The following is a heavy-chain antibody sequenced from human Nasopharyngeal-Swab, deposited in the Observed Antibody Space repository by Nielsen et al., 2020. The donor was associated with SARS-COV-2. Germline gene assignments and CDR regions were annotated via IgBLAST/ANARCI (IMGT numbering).Heavy chain of an antibody. J-gene: IGHJ4*02. Sequence: GGSLRLSCKGSGYSFTSYWIGWVRQMPGKGLEWMGIIYPGDSDTRYSPSFQGQVTISADKSISTAYLQWSSLKASDTAMYYCARYAGWGYGGYDWGGDYWGQGTLVTVSS. CDR2: IYPGDSDT. CDR1: GYSFTSYW. CDR3: ARYAGWGYGGYDWGGDY. V-gene: IGHV5-51*01. D-gene: IGHD5-12*01.